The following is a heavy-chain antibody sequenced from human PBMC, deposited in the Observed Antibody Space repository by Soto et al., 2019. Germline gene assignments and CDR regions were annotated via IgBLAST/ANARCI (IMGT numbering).Heavy chain of an antibody. CDR1: GYSFTSYW. D-gene: IGHD2-8*01. CDR3: ARHAALVYSTMLRPLLFVY. Sequence: GESLKISCKGSGYSFTSYWIGCVRQMPGKGLEWMGIIYPGDSDTRYSPSFQGQVTISADKSISTAYLQWSSLKASDTAMYYCARHAALVYSTMLRPLLFVYSGQGILVTVSS. CDR2: IYPGDSDT. V-gene: IGHV5-51*01. J-gene: IGHJ4*02.